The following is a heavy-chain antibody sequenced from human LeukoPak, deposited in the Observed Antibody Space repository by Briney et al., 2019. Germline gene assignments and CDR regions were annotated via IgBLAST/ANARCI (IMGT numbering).Heavy chain of an antibody. Sequence: GSLRLSCAASGFTFSSYWMTWVRQAPGKGLEWVANIKQDGSEKYYVDSVKGRFTISRDNAKNSLYLQMNSLRAEDTAVYYCARKVKMATVTTYYYYGMDVWGQGTTVTVSS. CDR2: IKQDGSEK. D-gene: IGHD4-17*01. J-gene: IGHJ6*02. CDR1: GFTFSSYW. V-gene: IGHV3-7*01. CDR3: ARKVKMATVTTYYYYGMDV.